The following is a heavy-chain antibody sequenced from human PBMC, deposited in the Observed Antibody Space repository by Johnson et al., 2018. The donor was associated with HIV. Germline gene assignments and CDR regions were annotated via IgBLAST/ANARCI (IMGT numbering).Heavy chain of an antibody. CDR3: ARVAVAWGHDAFEI. CDR2: VSYDGSIK. J-gene: IGHJ3*02. CDR1: GFSFSSYA. D-gene: IGHD6-19*01. V-gene: IGHV3-30*03. Sequence: QVQLVESGGGVVQPGRSLRLSCAASGFSFSSYAMHWVRQSPDKGLEWVAVVSYDGSIKYYSDSVKGRFTISRDNSKNTLYLQMNSLRAEDMAVYYCARVAVAWGHDAFEIWGQGTMVTVSS.